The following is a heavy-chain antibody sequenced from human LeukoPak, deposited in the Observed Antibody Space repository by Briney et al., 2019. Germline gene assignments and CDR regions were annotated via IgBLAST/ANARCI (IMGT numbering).Heavy chain of an antibody. CDR1: GYSFTTYW. Sequence: GESLKISCKGSGYSFTTYWIGWVRQMPGKGLEWMGLIYPGDSHTTYSPSSQGQVTISADKSISTAYLQWSSLKASDTAMYYCATTYAGRYYFDYWGQGTLVTVSS. CDR3: ATTYAGRYYFDY. V-gene: IGHV5-51*01. D-gene: IGHD3-16*01. CDR2: IYPGDSHT. J-gene: IGHJ4*02.